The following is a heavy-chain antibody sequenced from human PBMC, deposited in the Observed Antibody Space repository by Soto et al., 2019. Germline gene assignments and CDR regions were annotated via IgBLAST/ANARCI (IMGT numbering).Heavy chain of an antibody. D-gene: IGHD6-13*01. Sequence: QVQLQQWGAGRLKPSETLSLTCAVYGGSFSGYYWSWIRQPPGKGLEWIGEINHSGSTNYNPSLKSRVPISVDTSKNQLSLKLSSVTAADTAVYYCASPIAAAGTSWGQGTLVTVSS. CDR1: GGSFSGYY. CDR2: INHSGST. V-gene: IGHV4-34*01. J-gene: IGHJ4*02. CDR3: ASPIAAAGTS.